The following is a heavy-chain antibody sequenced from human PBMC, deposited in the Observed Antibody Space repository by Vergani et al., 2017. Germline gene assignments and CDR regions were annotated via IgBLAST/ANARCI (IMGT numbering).Heavy chain of an antibody. CDR2: ISSSSSYI. J-gene: IGHJ6*03. V-gene: IGHV3-21*04. Sequence: EVQLVESGGGLVKRGGSLRLSCAASGFTFSSYSMNWVRQAPGKGLEWVSSISSSSSYIHYSDSLKGRFTISRDNAKNSLYLQMNSLRAEDTAVYYCAKASSYYYYYYMVVWGKGTTVTVSS. CDR1: GFTFSSYS. CDR3: AKASSYYYYYYMVV.